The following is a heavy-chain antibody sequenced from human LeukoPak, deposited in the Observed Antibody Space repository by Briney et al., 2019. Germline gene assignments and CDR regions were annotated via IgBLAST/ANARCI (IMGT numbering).Heavy chain of an antibody. J-gene: IGHJ4*02. D-gene: IGHD3-9*01. CDR1: GFTFSSYA. CDR3: ASRGAFDWLFPRDY. Sequence: GGSLRLSCAASGFTFSSYAMNWVRQAPGKGLEWVSSISSSSSYIYYADSVKGRFTISRDNAKNSLYLQMNSLRAEDTSVYYCASRGAFDWLFPRDYWGQGTLVTVSS. V-gene: IGHV3-21*01. CDR2: ISSSSSYI.